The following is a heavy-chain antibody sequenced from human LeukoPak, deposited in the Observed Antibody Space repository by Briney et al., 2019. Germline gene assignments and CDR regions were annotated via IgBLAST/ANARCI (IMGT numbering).Heavy chain of an antibody. D-gene: IGHD4-17*01. Sequence: GGSLRLSCAASGFTFSSYAMSWVRQAPGKGLEWVSSISASGGGTYYADSVKGRFTISRDNSKNTLYLQLSSLRADDTAVYHCAKERDGDYVRYTHYWGQGTLVTVSS. CDR3: AKERDGDYVRYTHY. CDR2: ISASGGGT. CDR1: GFTFSSYA. V-gene: IGHV3-23*01. J-gene: IGHJ4*02.